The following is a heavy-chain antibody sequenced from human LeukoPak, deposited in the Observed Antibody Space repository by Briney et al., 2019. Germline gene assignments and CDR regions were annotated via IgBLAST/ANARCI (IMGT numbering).Heavy chain of an antibody. V-gene: IGHV1-18*01. CDR3: ARDPQYNWNQKRYFDY. CDR1: GYTFTSYG. D-gene: IGHD1-20*01. Sequence: ASVKVSCKASGYTFTSYGISWVRQAPGQGLEGRRWISAYNGNTNYAQKLQGRVIMTTDTSTSTAYMELRSLRSDDTAVYYCARDPQYNWNQKRYFDYWGQGTLVTVSS. CDR2: ISAYNGNT. J-gene: IGHJ4*02.